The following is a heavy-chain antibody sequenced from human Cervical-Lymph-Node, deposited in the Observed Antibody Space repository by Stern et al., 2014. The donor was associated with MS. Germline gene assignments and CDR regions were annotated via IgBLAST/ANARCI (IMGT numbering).Heavy chain of an antibody. CDR3: ARGTIFGVDRYGMDV. V-gene: IGHV1-69*01. Sequence: HVQLVHSGAEVKKPWSSGKVSCKASGGTFSSYSISWVRQAPGQGLEWMGGIIPIFGTANYAQKFQGRVTITADESTSTAYMELSSLRSEDTAVYYCARGTIFGVDRYGMDVWGQGTTVTVSS. D-gene: IGHD3-3*01. CDR2: IIPIFGTA. J-gene: IGHJ6*02. CDR1: GGTFSSYS.